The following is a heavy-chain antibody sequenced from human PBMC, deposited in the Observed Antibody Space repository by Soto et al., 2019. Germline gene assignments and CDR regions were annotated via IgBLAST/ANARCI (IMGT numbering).Heavy chain of an antibody. V-gene: IGHV3-74*01. CDR3: AKDTAYAMDG. CDR2: INSDGSGT. CDR1: GFDFSNSW. Sequence: EVQLVESGGGLVQPGGSLRLSCAASGFDFSNSWIHWVRQGPGKGLVWVSHINSDGSGTTYADSVKGRFTISRDNAKNKVYLQMNSLRDEDKAVYYCAKDTAYAMDGWGQGTTVTVSS. J-gene: IGHJ6*02. D-gene: IGHD2-15*01.